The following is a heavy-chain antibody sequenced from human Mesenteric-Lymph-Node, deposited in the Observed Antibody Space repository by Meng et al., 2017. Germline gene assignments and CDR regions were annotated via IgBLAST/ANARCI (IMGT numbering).Heavy chain of an antibody. CDR1: GFTFSDYY. CDR2: ISSSGISI. V-gene: IGHV3-11*04. J-gene: IGHJ4*02. D-gene: IGHD3-22*01. CDR3: ASYRDDSDSSGYYY. Sequence: GESLKISCAASGFTFSDYYMSWIRQAPGKGLEWISYISSSGISIYYADSVKGRFTISRDSAKNSLYLQLSSLRAEDTAVYYCASYRDDSDSSGYYYWGQGTLVTVSS.